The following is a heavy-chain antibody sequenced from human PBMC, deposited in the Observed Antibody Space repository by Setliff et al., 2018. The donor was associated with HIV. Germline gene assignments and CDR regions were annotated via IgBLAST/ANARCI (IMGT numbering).Heavy chain of an antibody. CDR3: ARDLVRVSAHQDDY. J-gene: IGHJ4*02. V-gene: IGHV3-23*01. D-gene: IGHD2-2*01. Sequence: GGSLRLSCAASGFTFNNYAMSWVRQAPGKGLEWVSTISGSGGSTYFADSVKGRFTISRDNSKNTLYLQMNRLRAEDTAVYYCARDLVRVSAHQDDYWGQGTLVTVSS. CDR2: ISGSGGST. CDR1: GFTFNNYA.